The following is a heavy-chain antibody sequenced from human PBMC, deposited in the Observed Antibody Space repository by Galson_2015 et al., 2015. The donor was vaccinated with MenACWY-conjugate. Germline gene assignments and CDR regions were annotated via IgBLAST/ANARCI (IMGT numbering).Heavy chain of an antibody. CDR2: LDWRDNK. V-gene: IGHV2-70*11. Sequence: PALVKPTQTLTLTCTFSGFSLSTYAMCISWVRQPPGKALEWLARLDWRDNKYYTTSLKTRLTISKDTSTNQVVLTMTNVDPADTATYYCARMHIVLDATDAFEIWGQGTMVTVSS. J-gene: IGHJ3*02. CDR3: ARMHIVLDATDAFEI. CDR1: GFSLSTYAMC. D-gene: IGHD3-22*01.